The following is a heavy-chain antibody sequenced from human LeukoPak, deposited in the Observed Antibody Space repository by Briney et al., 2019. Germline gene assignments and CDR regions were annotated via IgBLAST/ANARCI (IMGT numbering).Heavy chain of an antibody. D-gene: IGHD5-24*01. CDR3: ARVEMATILFDY. CDR2: IYYSGST. V-gene: IGHV4-39*01. CDR1: GGSISSSSYY. Sequence: PSETLSLTFTVSGGSISSSSYYWGWIRQPPGKGLEWIGSIYYSGSTYYNPSLKSRVTISVDTSKNQFSLKLSSVTAADTAVYYCARVEMATILFDYWAREPWSPSPQ. J-gene: IGHJ4*02.